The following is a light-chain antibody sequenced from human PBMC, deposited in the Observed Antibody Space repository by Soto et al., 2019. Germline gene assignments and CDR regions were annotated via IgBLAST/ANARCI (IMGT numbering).Light chain of an antibody. CDR1: RSLSSS. CDR3: QQRSNWPSA. J-gene: IGKJ1*01. V-gene: IGKV3-11*01. CDR2: DAS. Sequence: EIVLTQSPATLSLSPGERAALSCRASRSLSSSLAWYQQKPGQAPRLLIYDASNRATGIPARFSGSGSGTDFTLTISSLEPEDFAVYYCQQRSNWPSAFGQGTKVEIK.